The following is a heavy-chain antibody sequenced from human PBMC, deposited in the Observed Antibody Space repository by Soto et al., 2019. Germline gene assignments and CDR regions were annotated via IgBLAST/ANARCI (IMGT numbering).Heavy chain of an antibody. V-gene: IGHV5-10-1*01. Sequence: GESLKISCKGSGYSFTSYWISWVRQMPGKGLEWMGRIDPSDSYTNYSPSFQGHVTISADKSISTAYLQWSSLKASDNAMYYCARHKQQLYAFDIWGQGTMVTVSS. J-gene: IGHJ3*02. CDR2: IDPSDSYT. D-gene: IGHD6-13*01. CDR1: GYSFTSYW. CDR3: ARHKQQLYAFDI.